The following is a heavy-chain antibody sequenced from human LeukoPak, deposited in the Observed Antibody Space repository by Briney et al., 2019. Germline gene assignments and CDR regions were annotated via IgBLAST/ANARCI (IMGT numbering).Heavy chain of an antibody. J-gene: IGHJ4*02. CDR3: ARRYYYHTSGYNWYYFDY. V-gene: IGHV4-59*08. Sequence: SETLSLTCTVSGGSISSYHWSWIRQPTGKGVEWIGHIYYSGKTNYNTSHKSRVNISVETSKKQLSLKQSSVTAADTAVYYCARRYYYHTSGYNWYYFDYWGQGTLVTVSS. CDR2: IYYSGKT. D-gene: IGHD3-22*01. CDR1: GGSISSYH.